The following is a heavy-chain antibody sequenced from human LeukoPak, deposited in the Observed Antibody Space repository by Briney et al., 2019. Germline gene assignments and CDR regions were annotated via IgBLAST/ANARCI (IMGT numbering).Heavy chain of an antibody. CDR2: IYYSGNT. Sequence: SETLSLTCTVSGGSISNYYWSWIRQPPGEGLEWIGYIYYSGNTNYNPSLKSRVTMSVDTSKNQFSLKLNSVTAADTAVYYCARFEKFYDSGAHYLDYWGQGALVTVSS. CDR1: GGSISNYY. D-gene: IGHD3-22*01. J-gene: IGHJ4*02. CDR3: ARFEKFYDSGAHYLDY. V-gene: IGHV4-59*12.